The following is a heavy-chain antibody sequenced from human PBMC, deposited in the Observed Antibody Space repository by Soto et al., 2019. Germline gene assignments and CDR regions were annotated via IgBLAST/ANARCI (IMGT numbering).Heavy chain of an antibody. CDR3: GRVSYYDSSGQGWFDP. CDR2: IIPIFGTA. D-gene: IGHD3-22*01. V-gene: IGHV1-69*01. Sequence: QVQLVQSGAEVKKPGSSVKVSCKASGGTFSSYAIIWVRQAPGQGLEWMGGIIPIFGTANYAQKFQGRVTITADESTSTAYMELSSLRSEDTAVYYCGRVSYYDSSGQGWFDPWGQGTLVTVSS. CDR1: GGTFSSYA. J-gene: IGHJ5*02.